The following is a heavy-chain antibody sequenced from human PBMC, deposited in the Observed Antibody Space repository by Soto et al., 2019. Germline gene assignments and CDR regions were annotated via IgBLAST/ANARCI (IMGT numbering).Heavy chain of an antibody. CDR1: GYTLTSYS. V-gene: IGHV1-3*01. Sequence: GSMEVSCKASGYTLTSYSIHLLRQAPGQRLEWMGWINAGNGKTKYSQKFQGRVTITRDTSACTAYMERSSLRSEDTAVYYCALDLVTAIIYYYSYGVDMWGQGTTATVS. CDR2: INAGNGKT. CDR3: ALDLVTAIIYYYSYGVDM. J-gene: IGHJ6*02. D-gene: IGHD2-21*02.